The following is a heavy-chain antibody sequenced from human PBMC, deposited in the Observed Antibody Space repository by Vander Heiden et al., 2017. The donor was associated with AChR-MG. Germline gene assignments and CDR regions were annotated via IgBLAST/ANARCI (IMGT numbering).Heavy chain of an antibody. D-gene: IGHD3-9*01. J-gene: IGHJ4*02. V-gene: IGHV4-39*01. Sequence: QLQLQESGPGLVKPSETLSLTCTVSGGSISSSSYYWGWIRQPPGKGLEWIGSIYYSGSTYYNPSLKSRVTISVDTSKNQFSLKLSSVTAADTAVYYCACFSYDILTMIRQNRRGDLDYWGQGTLVTVSS. CDR3: ACFSYDILTMIRQNRRGDLDY. CDR1: GGSISSSSYY. CDR2: IYYSGST.